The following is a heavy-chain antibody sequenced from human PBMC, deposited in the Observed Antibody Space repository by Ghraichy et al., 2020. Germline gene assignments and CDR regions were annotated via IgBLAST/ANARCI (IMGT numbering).Heavy chain of an antibody. CDR1: GYTFTGYY. D-gene: IGHD3-10*01. CDR2: INPNSGGT. CDR3: ARDLWYYGSGSYYYYYYGMDV. V-gene: IGHV1-2*06. Sequence: LVKVSCKASGYTFTGYYMHWVRQAPGQGLEWMGRINPNSGGTNYAQKFQGRVTMTRDTSISTAYMELSRLRSDDTAVYYCARDLWYYGSGSYYYYYYGMDVWGQGTTVTVSS. J-gene: IGHJ6*02.